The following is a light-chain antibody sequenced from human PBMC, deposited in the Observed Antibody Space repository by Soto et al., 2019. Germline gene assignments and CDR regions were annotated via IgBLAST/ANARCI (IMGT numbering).Light chain of an antibody. CDR1: QAVSSTY. V-gene: IGKV3-20*01. J-gene: IGKJ2*02. CDR2: LAS. Sequence: EIVLTQSPGTLSLSPGERATLSCRASQAVSSTYLAWYQQKPGQAPRLLIYLASSRATGVPDRFSGSGSGTHFTLTISRLEPEDSAVYYCQQYGSSPGTFGQGTKLEIK. CDR3: QQYGSSPGT.